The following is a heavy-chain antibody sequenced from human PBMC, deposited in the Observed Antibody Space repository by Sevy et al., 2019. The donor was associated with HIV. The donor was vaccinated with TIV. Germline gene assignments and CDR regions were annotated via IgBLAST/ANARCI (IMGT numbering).Heavy chain of an antibody. Sequence: ASVKVSCKASGYTFTSYAMNWVRQAPGQGLEWMGWINTNTGNPTYAQGFTGRFVFSLDTSVSTAYQQISSLKAEDTAVYYCARTGGGPGYSYDDAFDIWGQGTMVTVSS. CDR2: INTNTGNP. CDR1: GYTFTSYA. V-gene: IGHV7-4-1*02. CDR3: ARTGGGPGYSYDDAFDI. D-gene: IGHD5-18*01. J-gene: IGHJ3*02.